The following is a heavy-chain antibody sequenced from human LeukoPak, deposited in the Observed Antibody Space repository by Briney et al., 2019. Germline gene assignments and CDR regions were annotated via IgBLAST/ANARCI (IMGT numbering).Heavy chain of an antibody. V-gene: IGHV3-21*01. J-gene: IGHJ4*02. CDR3: AASTKHTAMVDY. Sequence: PGGSLRLSCAASGFTFSSYSMNWVRQAPGKGLEWVSSIGSSSSYIYYAGSVKGRFTISRDNAKNSLHLQMNSLRAEDTAVYYCAASTKHTAMVDYWGQGTLVTVSS. D-gene: IGHD5-18*01. CDR1: GFTFSSYS. CDR2: IGSSSSYI.